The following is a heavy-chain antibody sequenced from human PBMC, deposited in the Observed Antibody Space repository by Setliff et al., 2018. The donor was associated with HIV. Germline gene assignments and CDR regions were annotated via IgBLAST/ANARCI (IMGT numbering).Heavy chain of an antibody. D-gene: IGHD3-22*01. J-gene: IGHJ4*02. V-gene: IGHV3-74*01. CDR3: VRGSGYYYSDN. CDR1: GFTFSSYW. Sequence: PGGSLRLSCAASGFTFSSYWMHWVRQAPGKGLVWVFGMNTDGSSTRYADSVKGRFTISRDNAKNMLYLQMNSLSADDTAVYYCVRGSGYYYSDNWGQGALVTVSS. CDR2: MNTDGSST.